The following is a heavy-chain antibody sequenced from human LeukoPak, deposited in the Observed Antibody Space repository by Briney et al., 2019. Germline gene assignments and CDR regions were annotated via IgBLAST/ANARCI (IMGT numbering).Heavy chain of an antibody. CDR2: ISYDGSNK. V-gene: IGHV3-30-3*01. J-gene: IGHJ6*02. CDR3: ARSGYDSSGYFSYYYYYGMDV. D-gene: IGHD3-22*01. CDR1: RFTFSSYA. Sequence: GRSLRLSCAASRFTFSSYAMHWVRQAPGKGLEWVAVISYDGSNKYYADSVKGRFTISRDNSKNTLYLQMDSLRAEDTAVYYCARSGYDSSGYFSYYYYYGMDVWGQGTTVTVSS.